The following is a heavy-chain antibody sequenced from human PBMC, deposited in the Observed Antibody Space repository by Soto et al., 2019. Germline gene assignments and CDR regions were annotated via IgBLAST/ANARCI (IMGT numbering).Heavy chain of an antibody. D-gene: IGHD3-3*01. V-gene: IGHV1-58*01. CDR3: AAGGYFDFRSGYYTDAFVI. CDR1: GFTFTSSA. J-gene: IGHJ3*02. CDR2: IVVGSGNT. Sequence: SVKVSCKASGFTFTSSAVQWVRQARGQRLEWIGWIVVGSGNTNYAQKFQERVTITRDMSTSTAYMELSSLRSEDTAVYYCAAGGYFDFRSGYYTDAFVICGKGTMGTVSS.